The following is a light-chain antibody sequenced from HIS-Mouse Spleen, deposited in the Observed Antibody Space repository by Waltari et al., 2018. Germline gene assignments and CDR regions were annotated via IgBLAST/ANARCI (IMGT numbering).Light chain of an antibody. CDR2: RNN. Sequence: SVLTPPPSASGPPGQRVTISCSGSSRHIGPTYDYWYPQLPGTAPKLPIYRNNQRPSGVPDRFSGSKSGTSASLAISGLRSEDEADYYCAAWDDSLSGPVFGGGTKLTVL. J-gene: IGLJ3*02. CDR3: AAWDDSLSGPV. CDR1: SRHIGPTY. V-gene: IGLV1-47*01.